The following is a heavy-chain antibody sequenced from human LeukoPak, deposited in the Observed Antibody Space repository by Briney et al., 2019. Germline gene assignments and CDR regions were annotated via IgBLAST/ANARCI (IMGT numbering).Heavy chain of an antibody. CDR1: GYTFTSYY. Sequence: ASVKVSCKASGYTFTSYYMHWVRQAPGQGLEWMGIINPSGGSTSYAQKFQGRVTMTRDTSTSTVYMELSSLRSEDTAVYYCARDAPTLDYYYYYMDVWGKRTTVTVSS. CDR2: INPSGGST. V-gene: IGHV1-46*01. CDR3: ARDAPTLDYYYYYMDV. J-gene: IGHJ6*03. D-gene: IGHD2-15*01.